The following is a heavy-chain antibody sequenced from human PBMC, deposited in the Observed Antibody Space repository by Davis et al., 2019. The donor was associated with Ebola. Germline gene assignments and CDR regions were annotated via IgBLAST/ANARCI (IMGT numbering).Heavy chain of an antibody. CDR2: IIPILDIA. J-gene: IGHJ1*01. V-gene: IGHV1-69*10. Sequence: SVKVSCKASGYTFTGYYMHWVRQAPGQGLEWMGGIIPILDIANYAQKFQGRVTITADESTSTAYMELSSLRSEDTAVYYCARTTSSYAGYFQHWGQGTLVTVSS. CDR1: GYTFTGYY. D-gene: IGHD6-6*01. CDR3: ARTTSSYAGYFQH.